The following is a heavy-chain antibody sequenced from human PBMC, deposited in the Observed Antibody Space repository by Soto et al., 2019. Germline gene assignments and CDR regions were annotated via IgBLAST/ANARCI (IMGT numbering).Heavy chain of an antibody. V-gene: IGHV4-34*01. J-gene: IGHJ6*02. CDR1: GGSFSGYY. Sequence: KPSETLSLTCAVYGGSFSGYYWSWIRQPPGKGLEWIGEINHSGSTNYNPSLKSRVTISVDTSKNQFSLKLSSVTAADTAVYYCARVVSSGSYFTLEYYYGMDVWGQGTTVTVSS. CDR2: INHSGST. CDR3: ARVVSSGSYFTLEYYYGMDV. D-gene: IGHD3-10*01.